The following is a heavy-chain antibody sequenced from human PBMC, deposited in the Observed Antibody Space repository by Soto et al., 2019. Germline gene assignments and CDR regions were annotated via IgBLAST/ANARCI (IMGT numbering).Heavy chain of an antibody. Sequence: QVQLVQSGAEVKKPGASVKVSCKASGYTFTNYYIHWVRQAPGQGLEWMGIINPSGGSTNYAQKFKGRATMTRDTSTSKVYMELRRLRCEDTAVYYCARGGMATLYFDYWGQGTLVTVSS. V-gene: IGHV1-46*03. CDR1: GYTFTNYY. CDR2: INPSGGST. CDR3: ARGGMATLYFDY. J-gene: IGHJ4*02. D-gene: IGHD5-12*01.